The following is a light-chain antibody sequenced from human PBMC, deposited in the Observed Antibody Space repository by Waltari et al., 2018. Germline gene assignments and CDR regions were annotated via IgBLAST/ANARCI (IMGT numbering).Light chain of an antibody. CDR2: ENN. J-gene: IGLJ2*01. CDR3: ETWDKSLNGPL. CDR1: SSNIGGFD. Sequence: QSVLTQPPSVSGDPGQRVTISCTGSSSNIGGFDVYWYHQLPGTAPKLLIYENNKRPSGVSDRFSGSKSGTSASLTITGLQSEDEAEYYCETWDKSLNGPLFGGGTRLTVL. V-gene: IGLV1-44*01.